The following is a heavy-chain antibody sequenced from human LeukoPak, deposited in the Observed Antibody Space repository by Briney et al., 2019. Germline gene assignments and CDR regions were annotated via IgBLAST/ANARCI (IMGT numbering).Heavy chain of an antibody. D-gene: IGHD3-10*01. J-gene: IGHJ4*02. CDR2: IIPIFGTA. CDR3: ARDRGLDYYGSGSYYDY. V-gene: IGHV1-69*13. Sequence: ASVKVSCKASGGTFISYAISWVRQAPGQGLEWMGGIIPIFGTANYAQKFQGRVTITADESTSTAYMELSSLRSEDTAVYYCARDRGLDYYGSGSYYDYWGQGTLVTVSS. CDR1: GGTFISYA.